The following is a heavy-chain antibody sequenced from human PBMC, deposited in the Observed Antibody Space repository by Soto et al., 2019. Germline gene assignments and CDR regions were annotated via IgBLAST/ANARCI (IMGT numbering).Heavy chain of an antibody. Sequence: ASVKVSCKASGYTFTSYAMHWVRQAPGQRLEWMGWINAGNGNTKYSQRFQGRVTITRDTSASTAYMELSSLRSEDTAVYYCAAAVAVAGPAAFDIWGQGTMVTVS. CDR2: INAGNGNT. CDR1: GYTFTSYA. D-gene: IGHD6-19*01. J-gene: IGHJ3*02. CDR3: AAAVAVAGPAAFDI. V-gene: IGHV1-3*01.